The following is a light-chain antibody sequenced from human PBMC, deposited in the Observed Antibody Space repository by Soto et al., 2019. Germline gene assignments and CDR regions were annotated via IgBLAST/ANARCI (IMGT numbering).Light chain of an antibody. J-gene: IGKJ4*01. Sequence: TQSPSSLSASTGDRATLTCTASQDITTYLAWYQQKPGQAPRLFIYDTFNRASGVPARFTGSGSGTVFTLTITNVAPDDSAVYYCQQRSSWPLTFGGGTKVDI. CDR1: QDITTY. CDR3: QQRSSWPLT. V-gene: IGKV3-11*01. CDR2: DTF.